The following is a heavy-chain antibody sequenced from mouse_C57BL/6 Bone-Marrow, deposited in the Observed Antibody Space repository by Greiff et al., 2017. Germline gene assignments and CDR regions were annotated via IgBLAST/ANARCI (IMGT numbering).Heavy chain of an antibody. CDR3: ARTSHDGYYGYYFDY. CDR2: IYPGGGYT. Sequence: QVQLQQSGAELVRPGTSVKMSCKASGYTFTNYWIGWAKQRPGHGLEWIGDIYPGGGYTNYNEKFKGKATLTADKSSSTAYMQFSSLTSEDSAIYYCARTSHDGYYGYYFDYWGQGTTLTVSS. J-gene: IGHJ2*01. D-gene: IGHD2-3*01. V-gene: IGHV1-63*01. CDR1: GYTFTNYW.